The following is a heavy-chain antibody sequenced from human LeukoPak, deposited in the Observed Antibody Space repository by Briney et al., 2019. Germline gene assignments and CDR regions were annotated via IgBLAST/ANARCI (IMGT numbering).Heavy chain of an antibody. V-gene: IGHV3-21*01. Sequence: GGSLRLSCAASGFTFSSYSMNWVRQAPGKGLEWVSSISSSSSYIYYADSVKGRFTISRDNAKNSLYLQMNSLRAENTAVYYCARDGNDAFDIWGQGTMVTVSS. CDR2: ISSSSSYI. CDR1: GFTFSSYS. J-gene: IGHJ3*02. CDR3: ARDGNDAFDI. D-gene: IGHD1-26*01.